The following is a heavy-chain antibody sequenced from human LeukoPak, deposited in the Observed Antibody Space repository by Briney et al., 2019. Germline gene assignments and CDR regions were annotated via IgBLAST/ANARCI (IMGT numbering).Heavy chain of an antibody. CDR3: AKDREIFGVVSAPYYYYYYMDV. J-gene: IGHJ6*03. D-gene: IGHD3-3*01. CDR2: IRYDGSNK. Sequence: GGSLRLSCAASGFTFSSYGMHWVRQAPGKGLEWVAFIRYDGSNKYYADSVKGRFTISRDNSKNTLYLQMNSLRAEDTAVYDCAKDREIFGVVSAPYYYYYYMDV. CDR1: GFTFSSYG. V-gene: IGHV3-30*02.